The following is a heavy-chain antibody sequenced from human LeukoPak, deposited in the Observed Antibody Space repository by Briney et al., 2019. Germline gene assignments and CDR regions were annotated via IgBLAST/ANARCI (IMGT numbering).Heavy chain of an antibody. J-gene: IGHJ5*02. Sequence: SETLSLTCTVSGGSISSGDYYWSWIRQPPGKGLEWIGYMYYSGSTYYNPSLKSRVTISVDTSKNQFSLKLSSVTGADTAVYYCARPYYYDSRIDPWGQGTLVTVSS. CDR1: GGSISSGDYY. CDR3: ARPYYYDSRIDP. V-gene: IGHV4-30-4*01. CDR2: MYYSGST. D-gene: IGHD3-22*01.